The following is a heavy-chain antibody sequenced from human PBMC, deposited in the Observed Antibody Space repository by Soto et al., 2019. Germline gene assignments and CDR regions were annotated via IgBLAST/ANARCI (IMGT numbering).Heavy chain of an antibody. D-gene: IGHD4-17*01. J-gene: IGHJ5*02. CDR1: GFTVSRDY. CDR2: IYTGGST. V-gene: IGHV3-53*01. Sequence: EVQLVESGGGLIQPGGSLRLSCAASGFTVSRDYMSWVRQAPGKGLEWVSVIYTGGSTYYADSVKGRFTFSRDNSKNTLYLQMNSLRAEDTAVYYCARAYGGNPALFGPWGQGTLVTVSS. CDR3: ARAYGGNPALFGP.